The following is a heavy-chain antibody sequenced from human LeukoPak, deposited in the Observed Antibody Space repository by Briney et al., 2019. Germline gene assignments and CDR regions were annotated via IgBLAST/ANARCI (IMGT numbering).Heavy chain of an antibody. Sequence: ASVKVSCRASGYTFTGYHMHWVRQAPGQGLEWMGWIAPNSGGTNYAQKFQGRVTMTRDTSISTAYMEVSRLRSDDTAVYYCAREYSSSSGRLYDYWGQGTLVTVSS. V-gene: IGHV1-2*02. J-gene: IGHJ4*02. CDR1: GYTFTGYH. D-gene: IGHD6-6*01. CDR2: IAPNSGGT. CDR3: AREYSSSSGRLYDY.